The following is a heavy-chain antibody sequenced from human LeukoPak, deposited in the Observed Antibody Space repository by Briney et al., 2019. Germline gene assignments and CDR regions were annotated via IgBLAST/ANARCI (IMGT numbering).Heavy chain of an antibody. Sequence: GASVKVSCKASGGTFSSYAISWVRQAPGQGLEWMGRITPILGIANYAQKFQGRVTITADKSTSTAYMELSSLRSEDTAVYYCARGALKEFQHWGQGTLVTVSS. J-gene: IGHJ1*01. D-gene: IGHD1-26*01. V-gene: IGHV1-69*04. CDR1: GGTFSSYA. CDR2: ITPILGIA. CDR3: ARGALKEFQH.